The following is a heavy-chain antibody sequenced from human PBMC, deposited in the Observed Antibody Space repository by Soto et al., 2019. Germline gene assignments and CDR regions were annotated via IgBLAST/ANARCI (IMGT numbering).Heavy chain of an antibody. CDR1: GYAFGGYA. D-gene: IGHD4-17*01. CDR3: ARPAGSYGDYAWCLAY. J-gene: IGHJ4*02. CDR2: VSAYSGHT. V-gene: IGHV1-18*04. Sequence: QVQLVQSRAEVKKPGASVKVSCKASGYAFGGYAISRVRQAPGQGLERMGWVSAYSGHTDYAQNVQGGVSMPRETSTNTAYMELGSLTSDDTAVYYCARPAGSYGDYAWCLAYWGQGTMVTVSS.